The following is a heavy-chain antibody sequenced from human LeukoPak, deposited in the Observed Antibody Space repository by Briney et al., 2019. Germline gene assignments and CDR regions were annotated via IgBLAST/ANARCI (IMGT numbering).Heavy chain of an antibody. CDR1: GYSISSGYY. J-gene: IGHJ4*02. D-gene: IGHD5-12*01. CDR3: ARGDSGPDN. CDR2: IFHTGST. V-gene: IGHV4-38-2*02. Sequence: SETLSLTCSVSGYSISSGYYWGWIRQPPGKGLEWIGNIFHTGSTYCNPSVKSRVTISVDTSKNQFSLKLNSVTAADTAGYYCARGDSGPDNWGQGTLVTVSS.